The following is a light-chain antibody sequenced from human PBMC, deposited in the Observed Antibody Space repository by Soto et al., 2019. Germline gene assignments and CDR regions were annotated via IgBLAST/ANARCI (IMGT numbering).Light chain of an antibody. J-gene: IGKJ2*01. Sequence: DIQMTQSPSTLSASVGDRVTITCRASQSINNCLAWYQQKPGKAPKLLIYDASSLESGVPSRFSGSGSETEFTLTISSLQPDDFATYYCQQYNSYSYTFDQGTKLEIK. CDR1: QSINNC. CDR2: DAS. CDR3: QQYNSYSYT. V-gene: IGKV1-5*01.